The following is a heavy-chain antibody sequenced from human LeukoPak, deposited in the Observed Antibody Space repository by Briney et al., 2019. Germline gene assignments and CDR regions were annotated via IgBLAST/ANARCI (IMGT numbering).Heavy chain of an antibody. CDR2: ISSSGSTI. D-gene: IGHD3-22*01. V-gene: IGHV3-48*03. Sequence: GGSLRLSCAASGFTFSSYEMNWVRQAPGKGLEWVSYISSSGSTIYYADSVKGRFTISRDNAKNPLYLQMNSLRAEDTAVYYCARGGVNYHDTSGYYYLAAYWGQGTLVTVSS. CDR1: GFTFSSYE. CDR3: ARGGVNYHDTSGYYYLAAY. J-gene: IGHJ4*02.